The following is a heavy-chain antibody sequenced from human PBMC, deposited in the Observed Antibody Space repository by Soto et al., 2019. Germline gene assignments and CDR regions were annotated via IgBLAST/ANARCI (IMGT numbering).Heavy chain of an antibody. CDR3: ARDSGRITGTVFDY. CDR2: IIPIFGTA. J-gene: IGHJ4*02. D-gene: IGHD1-20*01. V-gene: IGHV1-69*01. CDR1: GGTFSSYA. Sequence: QVQLVQSGAEVKKPGSSVKVSCKASGGTFSSYAISWVRQAPGQGLEWMGGIIPIFGTANYEQKFQGRVTITADESTSTAYMELSSLRSEDTAVYYCARDSGRITGTVFDYWGQGTLVTVSS.